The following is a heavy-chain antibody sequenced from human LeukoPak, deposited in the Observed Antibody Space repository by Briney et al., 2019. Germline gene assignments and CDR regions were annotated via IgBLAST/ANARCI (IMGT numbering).Heavy chain of an antibody. D-gene: IGHD2-2*01. J-gene: IGHJ5*01. V-gene: IGHV4-59*08. Sequence: ASETLSLTCSDSGDSFSNYYWTWIRQPPGKGLEWIGYVYYSGSTNYNPSLKTRLHLSVDTSKNRFSLKLSSVTAADTAVYYCASSPRLTTSWFLFDSWGHGTLVTVSS. CDR1: GDSFSNYY. CDR3: ASSPRLTTSWFLFDS. CDR2: VYYSGST.